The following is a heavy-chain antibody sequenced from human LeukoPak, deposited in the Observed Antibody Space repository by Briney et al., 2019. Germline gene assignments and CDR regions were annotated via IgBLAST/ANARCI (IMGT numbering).Heavy chain of an antibody. Sequence: SETLSLTCTVSGGSISSYYWSWIRQPPGKGLEWIGYIYYSGSTNYNPSLKSRVTISVDTSKNQFSLKLSSVTAADTAVYYCARHLSYYYDSSGYHDHHYYYYYGMDVWGQGTTVTVSS. V-gene: IGHV4-59*08. D-gene: IGHD3-22*01. CDR3: ARHLSYYYDSSGYHDHHYYYYYGMDV. CDR1: GGSISSYY. CDR2: IYYSGST. J-gene: IGHJ6*02.